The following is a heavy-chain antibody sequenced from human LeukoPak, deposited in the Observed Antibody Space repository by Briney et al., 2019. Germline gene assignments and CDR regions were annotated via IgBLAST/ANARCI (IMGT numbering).Heavy chain of an antibody. D-gene: IGHD2-8*02. CDR2: IIPILGTT. J-gene: IGHJ1*01. CDR3: VTPGTGTFF. V-gene: IGHV1-69*10. CDR1: GGTFSSYA. Sequence: EASVKVSCKASGGTFSSYAISWVRQAPGQGLEWMGGIIPILGTTKYAQNFQGRVTTTADKSMTTSYMELSGLTSEDTAVFYCVTPGTGTFFWGQGTLVAVSS.